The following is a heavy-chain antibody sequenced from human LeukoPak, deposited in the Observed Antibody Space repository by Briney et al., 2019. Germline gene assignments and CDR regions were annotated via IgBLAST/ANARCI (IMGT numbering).Heavy chain of an antibody. CDR2: IKQDGSEK. Sequence: GGSLRLSCAASGFIFSSYWMSWVRQAPGKGLEWVANIKQDGSEKYYVDSVKGRFTISRDNAKNSLYLQMNSLRAEDTAVYYCARERGYSGYDYFDYWGQGTLVTVSS. D-gene: IGHD5-12*01. J-gene: IGHJ4*02. CDR3: ARERGYSGYDYFDY. V-gene: IGHV3-7*01. CDR1: GFIFSSYW.